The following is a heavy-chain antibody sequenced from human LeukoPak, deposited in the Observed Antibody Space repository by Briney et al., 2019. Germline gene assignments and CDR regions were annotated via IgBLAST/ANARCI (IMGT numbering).Heavy chain of an antibody. CDR2: INPNTGDT. CDR1: GYTFTGYY. CDR3: AASRGTVTEY. Sequence: ASVKVSCKASGYTFTGYYMHWVRQAPGQGLEWMGWINPNTGDTNYAQKFQGRVTMTRDTSISTAYMELTRLRSDDTAIYYCAASRGTVTEYWGQGTLVTASS. V-gene: IGHV1-2*02. D-gene: IGHD4-17*01. J-gene: IGHJ4*02.